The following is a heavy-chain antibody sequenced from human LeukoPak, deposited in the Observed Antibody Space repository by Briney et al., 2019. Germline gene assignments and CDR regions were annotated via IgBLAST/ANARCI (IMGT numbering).Heavy chain of an antibody. J-gene: IGHJ4*02. CDR2: INQDGSEK. D-gene: IGHD2-15*01. CDR3: ARDHVVDGLVFDY. Sequence: GGSLRLSCAASGFTFRSHWMSWVGQAPGKGLELVANINQDGSEKYYVDSVKGRFTISRDNAKNSLFLQMNSLRAEDTATYYCARDHVVDGLVFDYWGQGTLVTVSS. CDR1: GFTFRSHW. V-gene: IGHV3-7*01.